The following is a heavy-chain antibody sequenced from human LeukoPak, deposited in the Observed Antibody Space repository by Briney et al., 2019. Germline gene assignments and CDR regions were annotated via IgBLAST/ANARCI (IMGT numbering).Heavy chain of an antibody. J-gene: IGHJ3*02. CDR2: IYYSGST. CDR1: GGSISSYY. V-gene: IGHV4-59*08. Sequence: SETLSLTCTVSGGSISSYYWSWIRQPPGKGLEWIGYIYYSGSTNYNPSLKSRVTISVDTSKNQFSLKLSSVTAADTAVYYCARVPYAAMVTSARQYGFDIWGQGSMVTVSS. D-gene: IGHD5-18*01. CDR3: ARVPYAAMVTSARQYGFDI.